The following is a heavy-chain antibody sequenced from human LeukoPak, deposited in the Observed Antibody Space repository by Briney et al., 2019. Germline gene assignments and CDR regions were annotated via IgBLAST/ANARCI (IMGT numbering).Heavy chain of an antibody. J-gene: IGHJ3*02. Sequence: KASETLSLTCAVYGGSFSGYYWSWIRQPPGKGLEWIGEINHSGSTNYNPSLKSRVTISVDTSKNQFSLKLSSVTAADTAVYYCANWNDDAFDIWGQGTMVTVSS. CDR1: GGSFSGYY. D-gene: IGHD1-20*01. CDR3: ANWNDDAFDI. V-gene: IGHV4-34*01. CDR2: INHSGST.